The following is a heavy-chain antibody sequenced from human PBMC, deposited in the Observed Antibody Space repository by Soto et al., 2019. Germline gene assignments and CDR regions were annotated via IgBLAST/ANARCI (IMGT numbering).Heavy chain of an antibody. Sequence: PSETLSLTCTVSGGSTSSTTYYWGWVRQSPGKGLEWIGSIYYGGSTYYNPSLKSRVTISVDTSKNQLSLKLRSVTAADTAVYYCALGPGYNWNDYYFDYWGQGTLVTVS. CDR1: GGSTSSTTYY. CDR2: IYYGGST. CDR3: ALGPGYNWNDYYFDY. J-gene: IGHJ4*02. D-gene: IGHD1-20*01. V-gene: IGHV4-39*01.